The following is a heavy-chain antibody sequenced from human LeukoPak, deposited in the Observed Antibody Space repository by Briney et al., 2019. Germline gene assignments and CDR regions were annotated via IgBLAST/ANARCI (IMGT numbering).Heavy chain of an antibody. CDR1: GYSFPSYW. CDR3: ARQLLEYSSSSGFDY. CDR2: IYPGDSDT. J-gene: IGHJ4*02. V-gene: IGHV5-51*01. Sequence: GESLKISCQGSGYSFPSYWIGWVRQMPGKGLEWMGIIYPGDSDTRYSPSFQGQVTISADRSVTTAYLQWSSLKASDTAMYYCARQLLEYSSSSGFDYWGQGNLVTVSS. D-gene: IGHD6-6*01.